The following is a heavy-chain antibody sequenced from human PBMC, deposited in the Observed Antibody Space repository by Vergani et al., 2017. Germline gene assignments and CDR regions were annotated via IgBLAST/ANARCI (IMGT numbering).Heavy chain of an antibody. CDR3: ARVVAVAGTDY. CDR2: ISWNSGSI. D-gene: IGHD6-19*01. CDR1: GFTFDDYA. J-gene: IGHJ4*02. Sequence: VQLVESGGGVVQPGRSLRLSCAASGFTFDDYAMHWVRQAPGKGLEWVSGISWNSGSIGYADSVKGRFTISRDNAKNSLYMQMNSLRAEDTAVYYCARVVAVAGTDYWGQGTLVTVSS. V-gene: IGHV3-9*01.